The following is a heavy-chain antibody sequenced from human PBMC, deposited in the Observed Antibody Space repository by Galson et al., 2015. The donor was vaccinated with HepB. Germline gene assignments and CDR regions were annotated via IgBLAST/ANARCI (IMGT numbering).Heavy chain of an antibody. CDR1: GLIFNNYA. CDR3: VKDLRMSGVYGSGDYYDYGMDV. V-gene: IGHV3-23*01. CDR2: ISGGGSST. Sequence: SLRLSCAASGLIFNNYAMTWVRQGPGKGLKWVSAISGGGSSTFYADSVKGRFTISRDNSRKILYLLMTSLTVEDTAVYYCVKDLRMSGVYGSGDYYDYGMDVWGQGTSVTVSS. J-gene: IGHJ6*02. D-gene: IGHD3-10*01.